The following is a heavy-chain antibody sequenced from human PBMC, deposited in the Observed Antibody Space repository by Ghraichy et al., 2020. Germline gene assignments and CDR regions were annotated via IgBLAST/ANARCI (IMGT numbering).Heavy chain of an antibody. V-gene: IGHV4-34*01. CDR2: INHSGST. D-gene: IGHD6-19*01. Sequence: SQTLSLTCAVYGGSFSGYYWSWIRQPPGKGLEWIGEINHSGSTNYNPSLKSRVTISVDTSKNQFSLKLSSVTAADTAVYYCASSGWIDAFDIWGQGTMVTVSS. CDR1: GGSFSGYY. J-gene: IGHJ3*02. CDR3: ASSGWIDAFDI.